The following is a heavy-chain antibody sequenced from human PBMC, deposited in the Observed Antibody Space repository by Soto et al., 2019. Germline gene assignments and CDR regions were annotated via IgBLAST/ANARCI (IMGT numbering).Heavy chain of an antibody. CDR3: ARARDLYYDTAIYYYYGIDV. D-gene: IGHD3-9*01. J-gene: IGHJ6*02. CDR1: GGSISSYY. Sequence: PSETLSLTCTVSGGSISSYYWSWIRQPPGKGLEWIGYIYYSGSTNYNPSLKSRVTISVDTSKNQFSLKLSSVTAADTAVYYCARARDLYYDTAIYYYYGIDVWGQGTTVTVSS. V-gene: IGHV4-59*13. CDR2: IYYSGST.